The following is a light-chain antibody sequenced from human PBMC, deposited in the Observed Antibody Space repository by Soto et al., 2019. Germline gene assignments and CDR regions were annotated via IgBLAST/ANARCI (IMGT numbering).Light chain of an antibody. Sequence: QSVLTQPPSASGTPGQRVTISCSGSSSNIGSHSVDWYQQLPGTAPKLLMFRNNQRPSGVPDRFSGSKSGTSASLAISGLRSEDEADYYCAARDDSLNAAIFGGGTKLTVL. CDR1: SSNIGSHS. CDR3: AARDDSLNAAI. V-gene: IGLV1-44*01. J-gene: IGLJ2*01. CDR2: RNN.